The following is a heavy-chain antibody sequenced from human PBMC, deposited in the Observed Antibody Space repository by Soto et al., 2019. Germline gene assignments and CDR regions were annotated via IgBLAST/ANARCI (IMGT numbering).Heavy chain of an antibody. J-gene: IGHJ4*02. CDR1: GYTFTSYA. Sequence: QVQLVQSGAEVKKPGASVKVSCKASGYTFTSYAMHWVRQAPGQRLEWMGWINDGNGNTKYSQKFQGRVTITRDTSASKAYMELSSLRSEDTAVYYCASTPYGSGPIFDYWGQGTLVTVSS. V-gene: IGHV1-3*01. CDR3: ASTPYGSGPIFDY. CDR2: INDGNGNT. D-gene: IGHD3-10*01.